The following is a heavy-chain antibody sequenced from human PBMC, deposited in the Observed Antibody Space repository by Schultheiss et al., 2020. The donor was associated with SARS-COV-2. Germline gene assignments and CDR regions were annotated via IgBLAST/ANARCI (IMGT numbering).Heavy chain of an antibody. CDR2: IYYSGST. D-gene: IGHD3-16*01. CDR1: GGSISSYY. J-gene: IGHJ6*02. V-gene: IGHV4-59*01. CDR3: AREGGRNYYYYGMDV. Sequence: SETLSLTCTVSGGSISSYYWSWIRQPPGKGLEWIGYIYYSGSTNYNPSLKSRVTISVDTSKNQFFLKLSSVTAADTAVYYCAREGGRNYYYYGMDVWGQGTTVTVSS.